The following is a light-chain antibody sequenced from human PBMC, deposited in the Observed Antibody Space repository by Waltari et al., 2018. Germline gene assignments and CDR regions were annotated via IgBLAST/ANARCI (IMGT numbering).Light chain of an antibody. CDR2: KVS. CDR3: MQGTHWPWT. J-gene: IGKJ1*01. V-gene: IGKV2-30*02. CDR1: QSLVHSDGNTY. Sequence: DVVMTQSPLSLPVTLGQPASISCSYSQSLVHSDGNTYLNWFHQRPGQSPRRLIYKVSNRDSGVPDRFSGSGSGTDFTLKISRVEAEDVGVYYCMQGTHWPWTFGQGTKVEIK.